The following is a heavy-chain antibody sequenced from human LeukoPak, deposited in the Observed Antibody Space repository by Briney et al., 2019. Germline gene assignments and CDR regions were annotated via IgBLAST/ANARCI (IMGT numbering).Heavy chain of an antibody. CDR3: ARVHGDYSDAFDI. CDR2: ISSSSSYI. V-gene: IGHV3-21*01. CDR1: GFTFSSYS. D-gene: IGHD4-17*01. J-gene: IGHJ3*02. Sequence: KPGGSLRLSCAASGFTFSSYSMNWVRQAPGKGLEWVSSISSSSSYIYYADSVKGRFTISRDNAKNSLYLQMNSLRAEDTAVYYCARVHGDYSDAFDIWGQGTMVTVSS.